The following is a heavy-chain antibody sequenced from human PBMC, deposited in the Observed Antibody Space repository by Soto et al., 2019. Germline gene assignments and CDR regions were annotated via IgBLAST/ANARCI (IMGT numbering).Heavy chain of an antibody. V-gene: IGHV4-39*01. CDR3: ARLGYSYGIDY. D-gene: IGHD5-18*01. Sequence: SETLSLTCTVSGGSISSSSYYWGWIRQPPGKGLEWIGSIYYSGSTYYNPSLKSRVTISVDTSKNQFSLKLSSVTAADTAVYYCARLGYSYGIDYWGQGTLVTVSS. J-gene: IGHJ4*02. CDR1: GGSISSSSYY. CDR2: IYYSGST.